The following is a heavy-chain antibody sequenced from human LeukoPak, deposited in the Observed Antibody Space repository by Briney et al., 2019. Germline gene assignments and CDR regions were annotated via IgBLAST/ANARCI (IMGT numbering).Heavy chain of an antibody. D-gene: IGHD3-10*01. J-gene: IGHJ5*02. V-gene: IGHV1-2*06. CDR2: INPNSGGT. CDR1: GYTFTGYY. CDR3: ARTWVTMVRGVIRGGPNWFDP. Sequence: ASVKVSCKASGYTFTGYYMHWVRQAPGQGLEWMGRINPNSGGTNYAQKFQGRVTMTRDTSISTAYLELSRLRSDDTAVYYCARTWVTMVRGVIRGGPNWFDPWGQGTLVTVSS.